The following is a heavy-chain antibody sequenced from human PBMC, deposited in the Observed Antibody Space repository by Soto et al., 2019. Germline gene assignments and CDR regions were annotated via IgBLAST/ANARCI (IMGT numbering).Heavy chain of an antibody. D-gene: IGHD1-7*01. CDR3: ARGNYMDV. CDR1: GCRCTRYL. V-gene: IGHV5-51*01. CDR2: IYPGDSDI. J-gene: IGHJ6*02. Sequence: PGVSLRISWQCAGCRCTRYLIAWVRQMPGKGLEWMGVIYPGDSDIKYSPSFQGRVTISADKSTSTAYLQWSSLKASDTAMYYCARGNYMDVWGQGTTVTFS.